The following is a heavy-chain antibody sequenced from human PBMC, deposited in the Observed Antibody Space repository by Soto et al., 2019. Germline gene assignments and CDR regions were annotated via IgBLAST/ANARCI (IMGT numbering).Heavy chain of an antibody. D-gene: IGHD2-2*01. CDR1: GGSISSGGYY. CDR3: ARSSTSANYFDY. V-gene: IGHV4-31*03. CDR2: IYYSGST. Sequence: QVQLQESGPGLVKPSQTLSLTCTVSGGSISSGGYYWSWIRQHPGKGLEWIGYIYYSGSTYYNPPLKSRVTISVDTSKNQFYLKLTSVTAADTAVYYCARSSTSANYFDYWGQGTLVTVSS. J-gene: IGHJ4*02.